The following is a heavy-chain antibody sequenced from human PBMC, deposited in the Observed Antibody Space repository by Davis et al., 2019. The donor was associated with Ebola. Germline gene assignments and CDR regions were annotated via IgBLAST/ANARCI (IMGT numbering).Heavy chain of an antibody. CDR2: FYSGSST. J-gene: IGHJ6*02. CDR3: ARGPLYDILTGYGRGYYHYGMDV. Sequence: RGSLRLSCAASGFTVSRNYMSWVRQAPGKGLEWVSVFYSGSSTYYADSVKGRFTISRDNSKNTLFLQMNSLRAEDTAVYYCARGPLYDILTGYGRGYYHYGMDVWGQGTTVTVSS. D-gene: IGHD3-9*01. V-gene: IGHV3-53*01. CDR1: GFTVSRNY.